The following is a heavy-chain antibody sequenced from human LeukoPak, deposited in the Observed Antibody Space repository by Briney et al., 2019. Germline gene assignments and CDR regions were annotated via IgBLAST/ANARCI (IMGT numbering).Heavy chain of an antibody. CDR3: ARGRGGYPD. CDR2: INDSVST. J-gene: IGHJ3*01. V-gene: IGHV4-34*01. CDR1: SESFSGYF. Sequence: LETLSLTCAIYSESFSGYFWCWLRQHPGEGLEWIGEINDSVSTNYNPSLKRRVTISVDTSMNPFSLKLSSVAAADTAVYDCARGRGGYPDCGQGTMVTVSS. D-gene: IGHD5-12*01.